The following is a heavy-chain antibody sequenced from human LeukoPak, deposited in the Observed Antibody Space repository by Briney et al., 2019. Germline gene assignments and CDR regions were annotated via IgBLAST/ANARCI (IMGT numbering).Heavy chain of an antibody. D-gene: IGHD1-26*01. J-gene: IGHJ3*02. CDR3: ARDPGGSYYGPAFDI. CDR1: GYTFTSYY. V-gene: IGHV1-46*01. Sequence: ASVKVSCKASGYTFTSYYMHWVRQAPGQGLEWMGIINPSGGSTSYAQKFQGRVTMTRDMSTSTVYMELSSLRSEDTAVYYCARDPGGSYYGPAFDIWGQGTMVTVSS. CDR2: INPSGGST.